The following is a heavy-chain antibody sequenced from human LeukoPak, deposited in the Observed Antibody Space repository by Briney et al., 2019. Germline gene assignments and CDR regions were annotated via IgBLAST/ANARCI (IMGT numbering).Heavy chain of an antibody. CDR1: GFTFSNYW. CDR3: ARVGWFGGPYYYYYYMDV. J-gene: IGHJ6*03. V-gene: IGHV3-74*01. D-gene: IGHD3-10*01. Sequence: QAGGSLILSCAASGFTFSNYWMHWVRQDPGEGLVWVSFINPDGSTTNYTDSVKGRFTISRDNAKNALYLQMNSLRAEDTAVYYCARVGWFGGPYYYYYYMDVWGKGTTVTISS. CDR2: INPDGSTT.